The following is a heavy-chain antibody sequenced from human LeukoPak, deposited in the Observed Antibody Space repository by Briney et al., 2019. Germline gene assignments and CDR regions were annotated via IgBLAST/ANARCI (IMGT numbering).Heavy chain of an antibody. CDR3: ARDGVVTAINLGGYYYYGMDV. J-gene: IGHJ6*02. CDR2: INHSGST. CDR1: GGSFSGYY. V-gene: IGHV4-34*01. D-gene: IGHD2-21*02. Sequence: SETLSLTCTVYGGSFSGYYWSWIRQPPGKGLEWIGEINHSGSTNYNPSLKSRVTISVDTSKNQFSLKLSSVTAADTAVYYCARDGVVTAINLGGYYYYGMDVWGQGTTVTVSS.